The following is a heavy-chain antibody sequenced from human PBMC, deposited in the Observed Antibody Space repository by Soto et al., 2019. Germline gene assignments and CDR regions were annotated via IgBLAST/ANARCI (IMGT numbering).Heavy chain of an antibody. V-gene: IGHV4-59*08. CDR1: GGSISSYY. D-gene: IGHD2-8*01. CDR3: ARHKGCTNGVCYTDFAY. J-gene: IGHJ4*02. Sequence: QVQLQESGPGLVKPSETLSLTCTVSGGSISSYYWSWIRQPPGKGLEWIGYIYYSGSTNYNPSLKSRVTISVDTSKNQFSLKLSSVTAADTAVYFCARHKGCTNGVCYTDFAYWGQGTLVTVSS. CDR2: IYYSGST.